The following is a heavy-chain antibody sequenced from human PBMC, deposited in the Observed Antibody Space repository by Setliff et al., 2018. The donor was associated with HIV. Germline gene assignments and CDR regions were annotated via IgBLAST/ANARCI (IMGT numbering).Heavy chain of an antibody. Sequence: PSETLSLTCNVSGGSMSSSSYYWGWIRQPPGKGLEWIGSFHYRGSTSYNPSLRSRVTISVDTSKNQFSLKLSSVTAADTAVYYCASWEVKGELSSNPDASDIWGQGTMVTVSS. D-gene: IGHD3-16*02. CDR1: GGSMSSSSYY. J-gene: IGHJ3*02. CDR3: ASWEVKGELSSNPDASDI. CDR2: FHYRGST. V-gene: IGHV4-39*01.